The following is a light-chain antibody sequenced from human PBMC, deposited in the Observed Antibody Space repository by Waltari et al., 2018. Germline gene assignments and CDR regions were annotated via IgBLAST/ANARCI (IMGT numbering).Light chain of an antibody. CDR2: AAS. CDR1: QSVSGY. CDR3: QQRTNWPPT. J-gene: IGKJ4*01. V-gene: IGKV3-11*01. Sequence: EIVLTQSPATLSLSPGERVTLSCRASQSVSGYLAWYQQKPGQAPRLLIYAASNRAIGIPARVSGSGSGTDFTLTISSLEPEDFAVYYCQQRTNWPPTFGGGTKVEIK.